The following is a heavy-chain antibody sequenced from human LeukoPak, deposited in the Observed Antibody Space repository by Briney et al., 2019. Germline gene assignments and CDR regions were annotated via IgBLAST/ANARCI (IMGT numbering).Heavy chain of an antibody. CDR2: IYYSGST. CDR1: GDSVITDDYF. CDR3: ARHTYYYDARSSYPYYYGMDV. V-gene: IGHV4-61*08. Sequence: SETLSLTCIVSGDSVITDDYFWGWIRQPPGKGLEWIGYIYYSGSTNYNPSLKSRVTISVDTSKNQFSLRLSSVTAADTAVYYCARHTYYYDARSSYPYYYGMDVWGQGTTVTVSS. D-gene: IGHD3-10*01. J-gene: IGHJ6*02.